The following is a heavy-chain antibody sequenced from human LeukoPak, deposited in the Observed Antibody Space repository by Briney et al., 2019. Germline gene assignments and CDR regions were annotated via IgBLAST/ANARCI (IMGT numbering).Heavy chain of an antibody. CDR1: GYILSSYW. CDR3: TKDLTGKYDY. D-gene: IGHD1-20*01. CDR2: IDTDGTIT. J-gene: IGHJ4*02. V-gene: IGHV3-74*01. Sequence: GSLRLSCSASGYILSSYWMHWVRQAPGEGLVWVSRIDTDGTITSYADSVKGRFTISRDNAKNTLYLQMNSLRTEDTGVYYCTKDLTGKYDYWGQGTLVTVSS.